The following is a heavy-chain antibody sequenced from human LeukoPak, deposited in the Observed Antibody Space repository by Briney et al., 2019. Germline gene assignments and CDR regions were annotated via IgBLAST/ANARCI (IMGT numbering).Heavy chain of an antibody. CDR1: GFTFSNYG. V-gene: IGHV3-30*18. D-gene: IGHD3-22*01. CDR2: ISYDGYNK. CDR3: AKDPQYYSESDDYIRSGSYFDY. Sequence: GGSLRLSCAASGFTFSNYGMHWVRQAPGKGLEWVSIISYDGYNKYYTDSVKGRFTISRDNSKNTLFLEMNSLTAEDTAVYYCAKDPQYYSESDDYIRSGSYFDYWGQGTLVTVSS. J-gene: IGHJ4*02.